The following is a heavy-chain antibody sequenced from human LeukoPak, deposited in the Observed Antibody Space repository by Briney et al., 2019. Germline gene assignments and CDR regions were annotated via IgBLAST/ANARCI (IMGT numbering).Heavy chain of an antibody. D-gene: IGHD3-22*01. Sequence: GASVKVSFKVSGNTLTESSIHWVRQAPGKDREGVGGFDPEVGGTVYAQKFQGRVTMTEDTSTDTAYTDLSSLRSEDTAVYYCATAYDTSGYGPFGMWGQGTMVTVST. CDR2: FDPEVGGT. V-gene: IGHV1-24*01. J-gene: IGHJ3*02. CDR1: GNTLTESS. CDR3: ATAYDTSGYGPFGM.